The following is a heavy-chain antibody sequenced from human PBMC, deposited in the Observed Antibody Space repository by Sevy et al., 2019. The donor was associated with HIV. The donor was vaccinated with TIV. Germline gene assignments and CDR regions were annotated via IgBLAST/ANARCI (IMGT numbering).Heavy chain of an antibody. CDR1: GFISSGST. Sequence: GGSLRLSCAASGFISSGSTMHWVRQASGKGLEWVGRISTRATNYATVYAASVKGRFTISRDDSKNTAYLQLNSLKTEDTAVYYCTRGGEDYYMDVWGKVTTVTVSS. CDR3: TRGGEDYYMDV. CDR2: ISTRATNYAT. J-gene: IGHJ6*03. V-gene: IGHV3-73*01. D-gene: IGHD2-15*01.